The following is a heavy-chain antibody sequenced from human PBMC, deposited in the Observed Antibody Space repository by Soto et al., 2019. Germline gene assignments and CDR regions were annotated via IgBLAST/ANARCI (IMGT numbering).Heavy chain of an antibody. CDR3: ASEIDATTATSLDY. Sequence: ASVKVSCKASGYIFSNCAMHWVRQAPGQGLEWMGWINAGNGDTKYSQKFQDRVTITRDTSASTAYMELSSLRFEDTAVYYCASEIDATTATSLDYWGQGTLVTVSS. J-gene: IGHJ4*02. V-gene: IGHV1-3*01. CDR2: INAGNGDT. CDR1: GYIFSNCA. D-gene: IGHD4-17*01.